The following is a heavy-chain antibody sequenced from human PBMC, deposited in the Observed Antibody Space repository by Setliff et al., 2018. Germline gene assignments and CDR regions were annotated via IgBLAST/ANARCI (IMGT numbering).Heavy chain of an antibody. D-gene: IGHD6-19*01. CDR1: GGSMITNDYF. J-gene: IGHJ6*03. Sequence: SETLSLTCTVSGGSMITNDYFWGWIRQPPGTGLEWIGSIYSSGDTYYNPSLKSRATVSVDTSTRQFSLRLTSVTAADSAVYFCARYPRRGNGWYPYYVDVWGKGTTVTVSS. CDR2: IYSSGDT. V-gene: IGHV4-39*07. CDR3: ARYPRRGNGWYPYYVDV.